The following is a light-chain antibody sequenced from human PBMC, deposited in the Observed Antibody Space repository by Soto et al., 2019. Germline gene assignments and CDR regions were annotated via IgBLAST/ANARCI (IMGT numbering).Light chain of an antibody. CDR3: QHSGDFRWT. J-gene: IGKJ1*01. Sequence: EIVLKQSPGTLSLSSGERATLSCRASQSVISTYLAWYQQKPGQAPRLLIYGASSRATGIPDRFSGSGSGTDFTLTISRLEPEDFAVYYCQHSGDFRWTFGQGTKVDI. V-gene: IGKV3-20*01. CDR1: QSVISTY. CDR2: GAS.